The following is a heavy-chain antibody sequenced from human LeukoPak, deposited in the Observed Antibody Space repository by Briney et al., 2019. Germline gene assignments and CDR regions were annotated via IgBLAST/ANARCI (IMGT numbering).Heavy chain of an antibody. Sequence: SVKVSCKASGGTFSSHAISWVRQAPGQGLEWMGGIIPIFGTANYAQKFQGRVTITADESTSTAYMELSSLRSEDTAVYYCARPRYCSGGSCYLAFDIWGQGTMVTVSS. D-gene: IGHD2-15*01. CDR1: GGTFSSHA. V-gene: IGHV1-69*13. CDR2: IIPIFGTA. J-gene: IGHJ3*02. CDR3: ARPRYCSGGSCYLAFDI.